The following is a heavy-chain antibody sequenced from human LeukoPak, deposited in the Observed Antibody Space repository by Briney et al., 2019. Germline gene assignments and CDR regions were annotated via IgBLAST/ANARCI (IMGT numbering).Heavy chain of an antibody. J-gene: IGHJ4*02. CDR2: INPNSGGT. CDR1: GYTFTGYY. Sequence: WASVKVSCKASGYTFTGYYMHWVRQAPGQGLEWMGRINPNSGGTNYAQKFQGRVTMTRDTSISTAYMELSRLRSDDTAVYYCARSNDVLIWSGELDFDYWGQGTLVTVSS. D-gene: IGHD3-10*01. CDR3: ARSNDVLIWSGELDFDY. V-gene: IGHV1-2*06.